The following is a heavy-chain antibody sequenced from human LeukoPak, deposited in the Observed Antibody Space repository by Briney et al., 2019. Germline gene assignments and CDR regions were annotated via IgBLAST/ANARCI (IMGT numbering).Heavy chain of an antibody. J-gene: IGHJ4*02. CDR3: AKDKGNYYDSSGSFDY. D-gene: IGHD3-22*01. CDR1: GFTFSDYY. V-gene: IGHV3-11*01. Sequence: GGSLRLSCAASGFTFSDYYMSWIRQAPGKGLEWVSYISSSGSTIYYADSVKGRFTISRDNAKNSLYLQMNSLRAEDTAVYYCAKDKGNYYDSSGSFDYWGQGTLVTVSS. CDR2: ISSSGSTI.